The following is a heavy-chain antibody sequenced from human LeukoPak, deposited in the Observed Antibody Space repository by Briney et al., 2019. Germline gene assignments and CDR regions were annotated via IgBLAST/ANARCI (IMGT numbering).Heavy chain of an antibody. J-gene: IGHJ4*02. CDR3: ARSRYCSGGSCDFDY. CDR1: GGSISSFY. Sequence: SETLSLTCTVSGGSISSFYWSWIRQPPGKGLEWIGYIYYSGSTNYNPSLKSRVTISLDTSKNQFSLKLSSVTAADTAVYYCARSRYCSGGSCDFDYWGQGTLVTVSS. V-gene: IGHV4-59*12. CDR2: IYYSGST. D-gene: IGHD2-15*01.